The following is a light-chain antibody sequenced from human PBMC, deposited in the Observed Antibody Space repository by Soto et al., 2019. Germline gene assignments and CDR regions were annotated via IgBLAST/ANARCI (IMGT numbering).Light chain of an antibody. CDR2: DAS. CDR1: QGVTTN. J-gene: IGKJ1*01. CDR3: QQRSKWRT. Sequence: PATLSVSPGERATLSCRAGQGVTTNFAWYQQKSGQSPRLLIYDASNRATGIPARFSGSGFGTDFTLTISSLEPEDFAVYYCQQRSKWRTFGQGTKVDIK. V-gene: IGKV3D-11*01.